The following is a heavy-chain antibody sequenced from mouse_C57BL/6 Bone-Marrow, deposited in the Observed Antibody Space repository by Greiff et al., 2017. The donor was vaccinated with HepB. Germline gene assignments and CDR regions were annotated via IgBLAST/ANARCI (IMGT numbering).Heavy chain of an antibody. CDR1: GFSLTSYG. CDR2: IWGVGST. Sequence: VKVVESGPGLVAPSQSLSITCTVSGFSLTSYGVDWVRQSPGKGLEWLGVIWGVGSTNYNSALKSRLSISKDNSKSQVFLKMNSLQTDDTAMYYCASGATTVVDFDYWGQGTTLTVSS. V-gene: IGHV2-6*01. J-gene: IGHJ2*01. D-gene: IGHD1-1*01. CDR3: ASGATTVVDFDY.